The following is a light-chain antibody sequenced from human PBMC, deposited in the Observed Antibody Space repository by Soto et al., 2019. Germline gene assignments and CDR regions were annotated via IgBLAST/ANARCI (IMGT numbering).Light chain of an antibody. CDR3: GADHGSGSTWV. J-gene: IGLJ2*01. CDR1: SGYSNYK. CDR2: VGTGGIVG. V-gene: IGLV9-49*01. Sequence: QSVLTQPPSASASLGASVTLTCTLSSGYSNYKVDWYQQRPGKGPRFVMRVGTGGIVGSKGDGIPDHFSVLGSGLNRYLTIRNIQEEDESDYHCGADHGSGSTWVFGGGTKLTVL.